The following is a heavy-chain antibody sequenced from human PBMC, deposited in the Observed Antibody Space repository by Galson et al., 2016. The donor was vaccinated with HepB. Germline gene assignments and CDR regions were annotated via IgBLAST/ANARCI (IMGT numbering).Heavy chain of an antibody. CDR1: GGSISSNDW. V-gene: IGHV3-72*01. CDR3: ARLHYDGSVFHPFDC. Sequence: LSLTCAVSGGSISSNDWWNWVRQPPGKGLEWVGRNRDKAANYRTQYAASVEDRFTMSRDDSKNLLYLQTNSLKTEDTAVYYCARLHYDGSVFHPFDCWGQGTLVTVSS. J-gene: IGHJ4*02. CDR2: NRDKAANYRT. D-gene: IGHD3-22*01.